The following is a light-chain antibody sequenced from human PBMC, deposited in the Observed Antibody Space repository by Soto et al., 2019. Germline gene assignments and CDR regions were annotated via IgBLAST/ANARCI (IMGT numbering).Light chain of an antibody. CDR1: QNIRNNY. J-gene: IGKJ5*01. CDR3: QQYGYSPDT. V-gene: IGKV3-20*01. Sequence: EIVLTQSPGTLSLSPCDRATLSCRASQNIRNNYLAWYQQRPGQAPSLLIYGASSRATGIPDTFIGSGSGTDFTLTISRLEPEDFAVYYCQQYGYSPDTFGQGTRLEI. CDR2: GAS.